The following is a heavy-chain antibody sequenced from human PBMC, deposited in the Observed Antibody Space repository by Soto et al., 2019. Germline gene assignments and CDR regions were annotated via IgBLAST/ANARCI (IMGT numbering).Heavy chain of an antibody. V-gene: IGHV6-1*01. J-gene: IGHJ4*01. CDR2: TYYRSKWYY. CDR1: GDSVSSNSAG. D-gene: IGHD1-26*01. Sequence: SQTLSLTCAITGDSVSSNSAGWIWVRQSPSRGLEWLGRTYYRSKWYYEYAVSVRGRITINPDTSKNQYSLQLNSVTPEDTAVYFCARGEQYSGRIFDYWGQGTLVTVSS. CDR3: ARGEQYSGRIFDY.